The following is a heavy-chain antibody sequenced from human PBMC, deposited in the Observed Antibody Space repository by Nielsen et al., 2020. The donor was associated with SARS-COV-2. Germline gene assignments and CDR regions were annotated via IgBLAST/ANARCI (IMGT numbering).Heavy chain of an antibody. Sequence: GESLKISCAASGFTFRNYWMNWVRQAPGKGLEWVANIEEDGSEKFYLDSVKGRFTISRDNAKNSLYLQMNNLRAEDTAVYYCASSGWLDYWGQGTRVTVSS. CDR2: IEEDGSEK. V-gene: IGHV3-7*01. CDR1: GFTFRNYW. CDR3: ASSGWLDY. D-gene: IGHD6-19*01. J-gene: IGHJ4*02.